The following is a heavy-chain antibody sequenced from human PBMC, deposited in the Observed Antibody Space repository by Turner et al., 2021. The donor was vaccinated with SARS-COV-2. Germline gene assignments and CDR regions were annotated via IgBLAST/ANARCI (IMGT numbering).Heavy chain of an antibody. CDR1: GGSISSYY. CDR2: FSHSGST. Sequence: QVQLQESGPGLVKPSETLSLTCTVSGGSISSYYCSWIRQPPGKGLEWIGYFSHSGSTNYNPSLKSRVTISVDTSKNHFSLKLSSVTAADTAVYYCARSSYDFWSGYYIGGMDVWGQGTTVTVSS. CDR3: ARSSYDFWSGYYIGGMDV. V-gene: IGHV4-59*01. J-gene: IGHJ6*02. D-gene: IGHD3-3*01.